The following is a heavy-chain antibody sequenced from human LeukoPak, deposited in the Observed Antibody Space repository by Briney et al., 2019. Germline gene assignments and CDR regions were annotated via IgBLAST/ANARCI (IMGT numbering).Heavy chain of an antibody. CDR1: GYTFTDHH. CDR3: ARLGAFVLYYDSSGYFDS. D-gene: IGHD3-22*01. CDR2: INPKSGGT. J-gene: IGHJ4*02. V-gene: IGHV1-2*02. Sequence: ASVKVSCKASGYTFTDHHMHWVRQAPGQGLEWMGWINPKSGGTNYAQKFQGRVTMSRDTSISTTYMELCSLRSDDTAVYYCARLGAFVLYYDSSGYFDSWGQGTLVTVSS.